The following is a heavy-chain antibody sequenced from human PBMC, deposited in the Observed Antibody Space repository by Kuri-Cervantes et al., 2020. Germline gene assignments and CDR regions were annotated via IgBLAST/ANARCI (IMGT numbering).Heavy chain of an antibody. J-gene: IGHJ5*02. CDR2: IKQDGSEK. Sequence: GESLKISCAASGFTFSSYSMNWVRQAPGKGLEWVANIKQDGSEKYYVDSVKGRFTISRDNAKNSLYLQMNSLRAEDTAVYYCARGEYMSGGGYYTWGQGTLVTVSS. D-gene: IGHD3-3*01. CDR1: GFTFSSYS. CDR3: ARGEYMSGGGYYT. V-gene: IGHV3-7*01.